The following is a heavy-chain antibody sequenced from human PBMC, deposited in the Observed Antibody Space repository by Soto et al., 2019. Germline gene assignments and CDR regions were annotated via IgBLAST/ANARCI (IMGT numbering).Heavy chain of an antibody. D-gene: IGHD3-10*01. V-gene: IGHV4-61*03. CDR2: IYYSGST. Sequence: PSETLSLTCTVSGGSVSSGSYYWSWLRQPPGKGLEWIGYIYYSGSTNYNPSLKGRVTISVDTSKNHFSLKLSSVTAADTAVYYCARVKGGSGSYLIDYRGQGTLVTVSS. CDR1: GGSVSSGSYY. J-gene: IGHJ4*02. CDR3: ARVKGGSGSYLIDY.